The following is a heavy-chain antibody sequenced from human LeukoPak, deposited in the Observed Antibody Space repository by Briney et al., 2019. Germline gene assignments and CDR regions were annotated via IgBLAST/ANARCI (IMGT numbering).Heavy chain of an antibody. CDR2: ISYDGSNK. D-gene: IGHD3-10*01. J-gene: IGHJ4*02. Sequence: PGGSLRLSCAASGFTFSSYGMHWVRQAPGKGLEWVAVISYDGSNKYYADSVEGRFTISRDNSKNTLYLQMNSLRAEDTAVYYCAKDSKSYYYGSGSYTHPDYWGQGTLVTVSS. CDR3: AKDSKSYYYGSGSYTHPDY. CDR1: GFTFSSYG. V-gene: IGHV3-30*18.